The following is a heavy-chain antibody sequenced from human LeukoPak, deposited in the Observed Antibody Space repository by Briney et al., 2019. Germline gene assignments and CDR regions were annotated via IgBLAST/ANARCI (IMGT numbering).Heavy chain of an antibody. V-gene: IGHV1-18*01. CDR2: ISAYNGNT. CDR3: ARSGSYGVTDY. D-gene: IGHD1-26*01. CDR1: GYTFTNYG. J-gene: IGHJ4*02. Sequence: GASVKVSCKASGYTFTNYGISWVRQAPGQGLEWMGWISAYNGNTNYARKLQGRVTMTTDTSTSTAYMEPRSLRSDDSAVYYCARSGSYGVTDYWGQGTLVTVSS.